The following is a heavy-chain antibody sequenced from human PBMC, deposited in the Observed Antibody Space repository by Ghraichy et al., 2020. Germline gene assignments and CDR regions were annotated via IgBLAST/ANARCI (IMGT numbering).Heavy chain of an antibody. V-gene: IGHV3-15*01. CDR1: GFTFSNAW. J-gene: IGHJ4*02. CDR3: TTEPIYLEWLRWYYFDY. CDR2: IKSKTDGGTT. D-gene: IGHD5-12*01. Sequence: GGSLRLSCAASGFTFSNAWMSWVRQAPGKGLEWVGRIKSKTDGGTTDYAAPVKGRFTISRDDSKNTLYLQMNSLKTEDTAVYYCTTEPIYLEWLRWYYFDYWGQGTLVTVSS.